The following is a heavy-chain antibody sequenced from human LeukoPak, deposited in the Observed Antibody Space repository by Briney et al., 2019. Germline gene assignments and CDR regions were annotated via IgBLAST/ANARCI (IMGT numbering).Heavy chain of an antibody. CDR3: ARVRSGSPH. D-gene: IGHD1-26*01. CDR2: ISTTSNYI. J-gene: IGHJ4*02. V-gene: IGHV3-21*01. CDR1: GFTFSSYN. Sequence: GGSLRLSCAASGFTFSSYNMNWVRQALGRGLEWVSSISTTSNYIYYADSVKGRFTISRDNAKNSLYLQMNSLRAEDTAVYYCARVRSGSPHWGQGTLVTVSS.